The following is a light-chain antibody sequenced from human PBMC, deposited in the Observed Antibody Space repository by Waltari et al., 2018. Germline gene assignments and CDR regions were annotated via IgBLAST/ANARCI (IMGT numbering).Light chain of an antibody. J-gene: IGLJ3*02. Sequence: QRPRKGPLYLMKVTSYGSHSKGDEIPDRFSGSSSGAGRYLTISSLQSEDEADYYCQTGGHGTWVFGGGTKLTVL. CDR2: VTSYGSH. CDR3: QTGGHGTWV. V-gene: IGLV4-69*01.